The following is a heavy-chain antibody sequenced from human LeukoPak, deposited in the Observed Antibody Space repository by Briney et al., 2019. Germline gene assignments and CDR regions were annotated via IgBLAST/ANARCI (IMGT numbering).Heavy chain of an antibody. J-gene: IGHJ4*02. D-gene: IGHD3-9*01. CDR1: GYTFTSYG. CDR3: ARAASEYFDWLLSNYFDY. V-gene: IGHV1-18*01. Sequence: ASVKVSRKASGYTFTSYGISWVRQAPGQGLEWMGGISAYNGNTNYAQKVQGRVTMTTDTSTSTAYMELRSLRSDDTAVYYCARAASEYFDWLLSNYFDYWGQGTLVTVSS. CDR2: ISAYNGNT.